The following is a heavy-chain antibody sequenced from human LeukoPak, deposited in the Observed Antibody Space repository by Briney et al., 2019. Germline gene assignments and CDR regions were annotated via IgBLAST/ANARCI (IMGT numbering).Heavy chain of an antibody. V-gene: IGHV5-51*01. D-gene: IGHD6-19*01. Sequence: GESLKISCKGSGYSFTSYWIGWVRQMPGKGLEWMGIIYPGDSDTRYSPSFQGQVTISADKSISTAYLQWSSLKASDTAMYYCARAGGDSSGWYSPPPFDYWGQGTLVTVSS. CDR3: ARAGGDSSGWYSPPPFDY. CDR1: GYSFTSYW. J-gene: IGHJ4*02. CDR2: IYPGDSDT.